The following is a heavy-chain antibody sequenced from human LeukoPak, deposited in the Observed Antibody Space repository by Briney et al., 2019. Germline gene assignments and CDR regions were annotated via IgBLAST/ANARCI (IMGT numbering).Heavy chain of an antibody. CDR2: IRYDGDYI. J-gene: IGHJ4*02. CDR1: GLLLSKYR. Sequence: GGPLSLPCTASGLLLSKYRIHCVRQAPGKGLERVAFIRYDGDYIFDADSAKGRFTISRDNFKNTLYLQMNSLRTEDSAVYYCAKDPHAYSPRFTNYYFDLWGQGTLVAVSS. CDR3: AKDPHAYSPRFTNYYFDL. V-gene: IGHV3-30*02. D-gene: IGHD2-8*01.